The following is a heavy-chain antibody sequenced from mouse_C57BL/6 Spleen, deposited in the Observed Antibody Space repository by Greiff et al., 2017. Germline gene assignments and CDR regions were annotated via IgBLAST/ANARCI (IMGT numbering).Heavy chain of an antibody. D-gene: IGHD3-2*01. CDR2: IRSNSSNYAT. J-gene: IGHJ2*01. CDR1: GFTFNTYA. Sequence: EVKLLESGGGLVQPKGSLKLSCAASGFTFNTYAMHWVRQAPGTGLEWVSRIRSNSSNYATYYADSVKDRFTISRDDSQSMLYLQMNNLTTEDTAMYYCVRERRQSFDYWGQGTTLTVSS. V-gene: IGHV10-3*01. CDR3: VRERRQSFDY.